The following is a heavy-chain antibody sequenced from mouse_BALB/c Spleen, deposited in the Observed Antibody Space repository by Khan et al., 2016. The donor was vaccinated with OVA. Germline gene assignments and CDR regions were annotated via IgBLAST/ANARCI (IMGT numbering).Heavy chain of an antibody. CDR1: GCTFSSYT. Sequence: EVELVESGGDLVKPGGSLKLSCAASGCTFSSYTMSWVRQTPEKRLEWVATISSGGSYTYYPDSVKGRFTISIDNATNTPYLQMNSLKSEDTATYSCRRGQHGTYGGWFAYWGQGTLVTVSA. CDR3: RRGQHGTYGGWFAY. D-gene: IGHD2-1*01. J-gene: IGHJ3*01. V-gene: IGHV5-6-4*01. CDR2: ISSGGSYT.